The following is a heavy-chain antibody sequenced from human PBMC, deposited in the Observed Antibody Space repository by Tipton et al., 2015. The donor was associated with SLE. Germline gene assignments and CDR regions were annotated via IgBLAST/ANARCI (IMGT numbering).Heavy chain of an antibody. J-gene: IGHJ3*02. V-gene: IGHV4-61*09. CDR2: MYSSGNT. CDR1: GGSIGIGSSY. Sequence: TLSLTCNVSGGSIGIGSSYWTWIRQPAGKGLEWIGHMYSSGNTKYSPSLQGRVTILVDTSKNQVSLKLSSVTAADTAVYYCARASRIGDIWGQGTMVTVSS. D-gene: IGHD3-22*01. CDR3: ARASRIGDI.